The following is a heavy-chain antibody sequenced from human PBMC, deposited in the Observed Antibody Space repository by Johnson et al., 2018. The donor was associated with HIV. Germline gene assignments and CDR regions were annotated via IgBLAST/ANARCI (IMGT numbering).Heavy chain of an antibody. Sequence: VQLVESGGGLVKPGGSLRLSCAASGFTFSNAWMSWVRQAPGKGLEWVDNINQDGSERYYVDSVKGRFTISRDNAKNPLYLQMNSLRAEDKAFYYCARAPDQLDNSDSKDGVDFWCQGTMVTVSS. V-gene: IGHV3-7*02. D-gene: IGHD3-22*01. CDR2: INQDGSER. J-gene: IGHJ3*01. CDR3: ARAPDQLDNSDSKDGVDF. CDR1: GFTFSNAW.